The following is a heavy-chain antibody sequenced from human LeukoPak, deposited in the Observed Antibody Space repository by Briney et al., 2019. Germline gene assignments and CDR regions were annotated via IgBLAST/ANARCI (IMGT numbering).Heavy chain of an antibody. CDR1: GYTFTNYG. CDR2: INANNGDT. Sequence: EASVKVSCKASGYTFTNYGITWVRQAPGQGLEWMGWINANNGDTNYAQNLQGRVTMTRDTSTSTAYMELRSLRSDDTAVYYCARGPIAAAGDCWGQGTLVTVSS. J-gene: IGHJ4*02. V-gene: IGHV1-18*01. CDR3: ARGPIAAAGDC. D-gene: IGHD6-13*01.